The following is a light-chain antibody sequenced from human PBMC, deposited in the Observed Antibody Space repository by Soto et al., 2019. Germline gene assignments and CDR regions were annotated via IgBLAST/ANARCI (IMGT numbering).Light chain of an antibody. Sequence: QSALTQPASVSGSPGQSITISCTGTSSDVGGYNYVSWYQQHPGKAPKLMIYEVSNRPSGVSNRFSGSKASNTASLTISGLQAEDEADYYCSSYTSGSTPYYVFGTGTKVAVL. J-gene: IGLJ1*01. CDR2: EVS. CDR1: SSDVGGYNY. V-gene: IGLV2-14*01. CDR3: SSYTSGSTPYYV.